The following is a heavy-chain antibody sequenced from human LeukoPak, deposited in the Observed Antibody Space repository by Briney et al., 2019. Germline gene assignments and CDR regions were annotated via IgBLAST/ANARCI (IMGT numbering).Heavy chain of an antibody. CDR2: IGPNSAGT. J-gene: IGHJ4*02. V-gene: IGHV1-2*02. Sequence: ASVKVSCKASADTFTAYYINWVRQAPGQGLEWMGWIGPNSAGTSYAQNFQGRVTITKDTSINTAYMELSSLSSDDTALYYCSRHRVWYHDYWGRGTLVTVSS. D-gene: IGHD2-8*01. CDR3: SRHRVWYHDY. CDR1: ADTFTAYY.